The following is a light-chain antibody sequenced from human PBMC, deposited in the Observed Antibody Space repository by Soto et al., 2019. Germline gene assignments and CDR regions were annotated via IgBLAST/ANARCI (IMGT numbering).Light chain of an antibody. J-gene: IGKJ1*01. V-gene: IGKV1-5*03. Sequence: DIQMTQSPSTLSASVGDRVTITCRASQSISIWLAWYQQKPGKAPKLLIYKASSLESGVPSRFSGGGSGTELTRTISSLQPDDFATYYCRHYNSYSETFGQGTKVELK. CDR1: QSISIW. CDR3: RHYNSYSET. CDR2: KAS.